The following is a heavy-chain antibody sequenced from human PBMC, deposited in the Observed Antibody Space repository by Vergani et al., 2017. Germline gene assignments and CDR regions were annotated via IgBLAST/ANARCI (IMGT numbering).Heavy chain of an antibody. D-gene: IGHD3-16*02. Sequence: VQLVESGGGLVQPGGSLRLSCAASGFTFSSYEMNWVRQAPGKGLEWVSYISSSGSTIYYADSVKGRFTISRDNAKNSLYLQMNSLRAEDTAVYYFARGTRDYVWGSYRPTYYYGMDVWGQGTTVTVSS. CDR1: GFTFSSYE. V-gene: IGHV3-48*03. CDR3: ARGTRDYVWGSYRPTYYYGMDV. J-gene: IGHJ6*02. CDR2: ISSSGSTI.